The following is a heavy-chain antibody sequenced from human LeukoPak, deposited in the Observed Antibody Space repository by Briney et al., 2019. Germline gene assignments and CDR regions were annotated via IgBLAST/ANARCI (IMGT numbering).Heavy chain of an antibody. CDR1: GFTFGNYA. CDR2: ISAGGGSA. D-gene: IGHD1-1*01. Sequence: GGSLRLACEASGFTFGNYALNWDRQAPGKGLEWVSSISAGGGSAYYADSVRGRFTVSRDPSKNTLYLQMNSLTVADAAVYYCAKSPTGTRYFADFWGQGTLVTVSS. J-gene: IGHJ4*02. CDR3: AKSPTGTRYFADF. V-gene: IGHV3-23*01.